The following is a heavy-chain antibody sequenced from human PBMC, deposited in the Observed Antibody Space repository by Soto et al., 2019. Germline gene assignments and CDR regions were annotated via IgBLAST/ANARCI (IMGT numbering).Heavy chain of an antibody. J-gene: IGHJ6*02. Sequence: SETLSLTCTVSGGSISSSSYYRGWIRQPPGKGLEWIGSIYYSGSTYYNPSLKSRVTISVDTSKNQFSLKLSSVTAADTAVYYCARQVTMVRGVRSYGMDVWGQGTTVTVSS. CDR3: ARQVTMVRGVRSYGMDV. CDR2: IYYSGST. CDR1: GGSISSSSYY. V-gene: IGHV4-39*01. D-gene: IGHD3-10*01.